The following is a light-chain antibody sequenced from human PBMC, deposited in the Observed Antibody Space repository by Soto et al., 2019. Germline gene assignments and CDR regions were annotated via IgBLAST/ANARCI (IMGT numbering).Light chain of an antibody. CDR3: QQYNSYRRT. CDR2: TAA. V-gene: IGKV1-5*03. CDR1: QSISSW. Sequence: DIQMTQSPSTLSASVGDRVTITCRASQSISSWFAWYQQKPGKAPNLLIYTAASLESGVPSRFSGSGSGTEFTLTISSLQPDDFGAYYCQQYNSYRRTFGQGTKVEIK. J-gene: IGKJ1*01.